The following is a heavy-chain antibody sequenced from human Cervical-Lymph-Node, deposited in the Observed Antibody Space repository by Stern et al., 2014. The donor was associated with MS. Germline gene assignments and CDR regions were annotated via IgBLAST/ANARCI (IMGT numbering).Heavy chain of an antibody. D-gene: IGHD1-1*01. J-gene: IGHJ4*02. V-gene: IGHV4-39*01. CDR2: ISEGGST. Sequence: QVQLQESGPGLVKPSETLSLTCTVSGGSISSSGFYWGWIRPPPGQGLEWIATISEGGSTFPTSPLKSRVPISADPPKTQFPRKLSSGTAADTAVYYCARQGGRYSPKNWGQGTLVTVSS. CDR1: GGSISSSGFY. CDR3: ARQGGRYSPKN.